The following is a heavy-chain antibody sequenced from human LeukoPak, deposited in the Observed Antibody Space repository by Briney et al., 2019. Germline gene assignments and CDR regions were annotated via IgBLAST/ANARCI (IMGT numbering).Heavy chain of an antibody. CDR2: IDYSGST. CDR3: ARPHGGTSFYQYGVDV. CDR1: GGSVSIGSYY. Sequence: PSETLSLTCTVSGGSVSIGSYYWIWIRQPPGKGLEWYGYIDYSGSTNYNPSLKSRGTISVDTSKNQFSLKLTSVTAADTAVYYCARPHGGTSFYQYGVDVWGQGTTVTVSS. J-gene: IGHJ6*02. D-gene: IGHD3-3*01. V-gene: IGHV4-61*01.